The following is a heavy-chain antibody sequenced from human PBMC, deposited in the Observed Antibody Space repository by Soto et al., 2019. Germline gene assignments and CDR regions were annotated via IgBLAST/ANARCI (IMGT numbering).Heavy chain of an antibody. CDR2: INPSGGST. CDR1: GYTFTSYS. J-gene: IGHJ4*02. V-gene: IGHV1-46*01. D-gene: IGHD2-15*01. Sequence: ASVKVSGKASGYTFTSYSMHWLRQAPGQGLEWMGIINPSGGSTSYAQKFQGRVTMTRDTSTSTVYMELSSLRSEDTAVYYCARALDCSGGSCYSVLHYWGQGTLVTVSS. CDR3: ARALDCSGGSCYSVLHY.